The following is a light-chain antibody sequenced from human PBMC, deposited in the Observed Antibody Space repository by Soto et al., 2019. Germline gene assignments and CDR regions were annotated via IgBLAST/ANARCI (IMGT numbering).Light chain of an antibody. J-gene: IGKJ4*01. CDR2: AAS. CDR1: QGISSW. CDR3: QQANSFPPLT. Sequence: DIQMTQSPSSVSASVGDRVTITCRASQGISSWVAWYQQKPGKAPKLLIYAASSLQSGVPSRFSGSGSGTDFTPTISSLQPEDVATYYCQQANSFPPLTFGGGTKVEIK. V-gene: IGKV1D-12*01.